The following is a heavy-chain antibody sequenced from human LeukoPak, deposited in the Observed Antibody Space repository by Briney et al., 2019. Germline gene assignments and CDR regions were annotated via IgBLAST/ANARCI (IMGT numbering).Heavy chain of an antibody. V-gene: IGHV3-30*02. D-gene: IGHD1-26*01. Sequence: GGSLRLSCAASGFTFSSYGMHWVRQAPGKGLEWVAFMRFDGSYKYFADSVRGRFIISRDSSKNTLYLQMNSLRVEDTAVYYCAKGGAQVGGQGTLVTVSS. CDR3: AKGGAQV. CDR2: MRFDGSYK. CDR1: GFTFSSYG. J-gene: IGHJ4*02.